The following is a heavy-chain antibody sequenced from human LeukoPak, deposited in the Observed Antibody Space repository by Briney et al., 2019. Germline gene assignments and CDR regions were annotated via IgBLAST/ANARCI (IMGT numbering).Heavy chain of an antibody. CDR1: GYTFSGYY. CDR2: INPNSGGT. D-gene: IGHD5-18*01. CDR3: ARAIVDTRVRVATQSSSDYYYYMDV. Sequence: ASVKVSCKASGYTFSGYYMYWVRQAPGQGLEWMGWINPNSGGTNYAQKFQGRVTMTRDTSTSTAYMELSRLRSDDTAVYYCARAIVDTRVRVATQSSSDYYYYMDVWGKGTTVSVSS. J-gene: IGHJ6*03. V-gene: IGHV1-2*02.